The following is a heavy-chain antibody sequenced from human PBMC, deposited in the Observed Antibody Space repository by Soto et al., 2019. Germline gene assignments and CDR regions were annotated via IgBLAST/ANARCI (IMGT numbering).Heavy chain of an antibody. D-gene: IGHD3-10*01. CDR3: ARDSGSMVRGVTMNWFDP. J-gene: IGHJ5*02. CDR1: GFTFSSYG. CDR2: IWYDGSNK. V-gene: IGHV3-33*01. Sequence: GGSLRLSCAASGFTFSSYGMHWVRQAPGKGLEWVAVIWYDGSNKYYADSVKGRFTISRDNSKNTLYLQMNSLRAEDTAVYYCARDSGSMVRGVTMNWFDPWGQGTLVTVSS.